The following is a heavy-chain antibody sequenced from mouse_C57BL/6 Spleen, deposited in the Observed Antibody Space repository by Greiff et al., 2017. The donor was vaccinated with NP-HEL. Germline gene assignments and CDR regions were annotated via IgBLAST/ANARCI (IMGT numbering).Heavy chain of an antibody. CDR3: ARGDYSNYDGYAMDY. CDR2: IDPSSGYT. Sequence: VQLQESGAELARPGASVKMSCKASGYTFTSYTMHWVKQRPGQGLEWIGYIDPSSGYTKYNQKFKDKATLTADKSSSTAYMQLSSLTSEDSAVYYCARGDYSNYDGYAMDYWGQGTSVTVSS. V-gene: IGHV1-4*01. J-gene: IGHJ4*01. D-gene: IGHD2-5*01. CDR1: GYTFTSYT.